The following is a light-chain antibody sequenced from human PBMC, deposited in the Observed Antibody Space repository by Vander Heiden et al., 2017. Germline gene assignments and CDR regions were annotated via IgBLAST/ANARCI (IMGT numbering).Light chain of an antibody. V-gene: IGKV1-13*02. CDR3: QQFNSYPLLT. Sequence: AIQLSRSPSSLSASVGDRVTITCRARQGISSALAWYQQTPGKAPRLLIYGASSLETGVPSRFSGSGSGTDFSLTITSLQPEDFATYYCQQFNSYPLLTFGGGTKVEI. CDR1: QGISSA. J-gene: IGKJ4*01. CDR2: GAS.